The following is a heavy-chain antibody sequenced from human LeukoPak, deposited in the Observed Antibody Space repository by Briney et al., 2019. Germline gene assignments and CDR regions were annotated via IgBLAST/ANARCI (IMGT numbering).Heavy chain of an antibody. J-gene: IGHJ4*02. V-gene: IGHV4-39*01. CDR1: GGSISSSSYY. CDR3: ARKPIFYDSGRHWYYLDY. D-gene: IGHD3-10*01. Sequence: SETLSLTCTVSGGSISSSSYYWGWIRQPPGKGLEWIGSIYYSGSTYYNPSLKSRVTISVDTSKNQFSLELSSVTAADTAVYYCARKPIFYDSGRHWYYLDYWGQGTLVTVSS. CDR2: IYYSGST.